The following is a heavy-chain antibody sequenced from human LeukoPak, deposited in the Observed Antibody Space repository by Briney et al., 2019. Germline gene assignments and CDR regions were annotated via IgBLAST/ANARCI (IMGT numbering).Heavy chain of an antibody. CDR1: GFTFGDYA. V-gene: IGHV3-49*04. D-gene: IGHD5-18*01. Sequence: GGSLRLSCTASGFTFGDYAMSWVRQAPGKGLEWVGFIRSKAYGGTTEYAASVKGRFTISRDDSKSIAYLQMNSLKTEDTAVYYCTRVLQYSYGPQDYYMDVWGKGTTVTVSS. CDR2: IRSKAYGGTT. J-gene: IGHJ6*03. CDR3: TRVLQYSYGPQDYYMDV.